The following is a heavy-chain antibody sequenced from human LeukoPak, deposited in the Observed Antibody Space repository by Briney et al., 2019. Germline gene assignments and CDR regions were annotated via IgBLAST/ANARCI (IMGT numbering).Heavy chain of an antibody. D-gene: IGHD5-24*01. CDR3: ARSEMATVLSQDY. Sequence: GGSLNIPGQRFGYRFTTYWIGWTRPLHGKGLEWMGIIYPGDSDTRYSPSFQGQVTISADKSISTAYLQWSSLKASDTAMYYCARSEMATVLSQDYWGQGTLVTASS. CDR2: IYPGDSDT. CDR1: GYRFTTYW. J-gene: IGHJ4*02. V-gene: IGHV5-51*01.